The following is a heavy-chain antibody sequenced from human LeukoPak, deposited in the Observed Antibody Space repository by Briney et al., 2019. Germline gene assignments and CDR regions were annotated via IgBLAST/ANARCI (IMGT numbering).Heavy chain of an antibody. D-gene: IGHD6-13*01. CDR2: IYYSGST. CDR1: GVSISSSSYY. Sequence: SETLSLTCTVSGVSISSSSYYWGWIRQPPGKGLEWIGSIYYSGSTYYNPSLKSRVTISVDTSKNQFSLKLSSVTAADTAVYYCARLCHSSSCLPEDYWGQGTLVTVSS. J-gene: IGHJ4*02. V-gene: IGHV4-39*01. CDR3: ARLCHSSSCLPEDY.